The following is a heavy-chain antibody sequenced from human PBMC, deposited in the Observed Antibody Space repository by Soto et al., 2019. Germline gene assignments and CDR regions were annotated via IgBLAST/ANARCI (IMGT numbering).Heavy chain of an antibody. J-gene: IGHJ4*02. V-gene: IGHV5-51*01. CDR1: GYTFTNYW. CDR3: ARLGRDGSDYYFDY. D-gene: IGHD5-12*01. CDR2: IYPFDSDN. Sequence: ESVKISCRGSGYTFTNYWIAWVRQMSGKGLEWMGIIYPFDSDNRYSPSFQGQVTISADKSISTAYLQWSSLRASDTAIYYCARLGRDGSDYYFDYWGQGTLVTVSS.